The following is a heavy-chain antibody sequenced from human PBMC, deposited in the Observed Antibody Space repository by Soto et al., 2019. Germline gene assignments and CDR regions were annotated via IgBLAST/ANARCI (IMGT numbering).Heavy chain of an antibody. J-gene: IGHJ6*02. D-gene: IGHD2-15*01. V-gene: IGHV5-51*01. Sequence: GESLKISCKGSGYSFTSYWIGWVRQMPGKGLEWMGIIYPGDSDIRYSPSFQGQVTISADKSISTAYLQWSGLKASDTAIYYCARQLPYGGNSYYGMDVWGQGTTVTVSS. CDR2: IYPGDSDI. CDR1: GYSFTSYW. CDR3: ARQLPYGGNSYYGMDV.